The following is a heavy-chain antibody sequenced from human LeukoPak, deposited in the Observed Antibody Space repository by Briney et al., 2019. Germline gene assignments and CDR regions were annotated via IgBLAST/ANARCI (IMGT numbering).Heavy chain of an antibody. V-gene: IGHV4-4*02. CDR2: IFHGGST. CDR1: GGSISSSNW. Sequence: PSGTLSLTCAVSGGSISSSNWWNWVRQPPGKRLEWIGEIFHGGSTNYNPSLKRRVTISLDKSKNQLALKLTSVTAADTAVYYCGTSTVINDYCFDYWGQGALVTVSS. D-gene: IGHD4-23*01. J-gene: IGHJ4*02. CDR3: GTSTVINDYCFDY.